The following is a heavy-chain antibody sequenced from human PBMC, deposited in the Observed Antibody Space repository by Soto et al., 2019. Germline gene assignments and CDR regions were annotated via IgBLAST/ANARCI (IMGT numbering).Heavy chain of an antibody. CDR2: IIPIFGTA. Sequence: SVKVSCKASGGTFSSYAISWVRQAPGQGLEWMGGIIPIFGTANYAQKFQGRVTITADESTSTAYMELSSLRSEDTAVYYCARVYCGGDCYPGRYYYYGMDVWGQGTTVTVSS. V-gene: IGHV1-69*13. J-gene: IGHJ6*02. CDR3: ARVYCGGDCYPGRYYYYGMDV. CDR1: GGTFSSYA. D-gene: IGHD2-21*02.